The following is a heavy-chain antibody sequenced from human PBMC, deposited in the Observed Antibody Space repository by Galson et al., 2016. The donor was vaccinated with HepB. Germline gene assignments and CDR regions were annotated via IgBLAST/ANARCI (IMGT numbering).Heavy chain of an antibody. CDR3: ARLTWEVLGWFDT. CDR2: IYQTGTA. D-gene: IGHD1-26*01. Sequence: SETLSLTCDVSGDSISNNYWWSWVRQSPGKGFEWIGEIYQTGTANYNPSFTSRATISVDKSRNQISLKLTSVTATDTSIYYCARLTWEVLGWFDTWGQGTLVTVSS. V-gene: IGHV4-4*02. CDR1: GDSISNNYW. J-gene: IGHJ5*02.